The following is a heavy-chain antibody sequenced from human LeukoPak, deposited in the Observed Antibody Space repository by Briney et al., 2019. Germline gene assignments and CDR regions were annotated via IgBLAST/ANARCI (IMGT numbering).Heavy chain of an antibody. CDR1: GFTFSSYA. V-gene: IGHV3-23*01. D-gene: IGHD5-12*01. J-gene: IGHJ4*02. Sequence: PGGSLRLSCAASGFTFSSYAMSWVRQAPGKGLEWVSGVSGSGGSTYYADSVKGRFTISRDNSKNTLYLQMNSLRAEDTAVYYCAKGLDIVATITGNWGQGTLVTVSS. CDR2: VSGSGGST. CDR3: AKGLDIVATITGN.